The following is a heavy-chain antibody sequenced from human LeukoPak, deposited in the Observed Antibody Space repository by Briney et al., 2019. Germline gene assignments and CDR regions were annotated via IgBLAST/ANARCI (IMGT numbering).Heavy chain of an antibody. J-gene: IGHJ4*02. Sequence: GGSLRLSCAASGFTFITYSMTWVRQAPGRGLEWVSTITGSGAFTDYADSVKGRFTISRDNSKNTLYLQMNSLRAEDTAVYYCATQRGYSGYDFDYWGQGTLVTVSS. CDR1: GFTFITYS. CDR3: ATQRGYSGYDFDY. CDR2: ITGSGAFT. V-gene: IGHV3-23*01. D-gene: IGHD5-12*01.